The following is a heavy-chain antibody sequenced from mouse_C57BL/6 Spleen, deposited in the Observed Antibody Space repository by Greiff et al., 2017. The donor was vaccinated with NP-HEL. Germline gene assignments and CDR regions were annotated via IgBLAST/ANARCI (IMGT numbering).Heavy chain of an antibody. CDR2: IYPGDGDT. CDR1: GYAFSSYW. V-gene: IGHV1-80*01. J-gene: IGHJ2*01. D-gene: IGHD1-1*01. Sequence: VHLVESGAELVKPGASVKISCKASGYAFSSYWMNWVKQRPGKGLEWIGQIYPGDGDTNYNGKFKGKATLTADKSSSTAYMQLSSLTSEDSAVYFCARGGYYGSFFDYWGQGTTLTVSS. CDR3: ARGGYYGSFFDY.